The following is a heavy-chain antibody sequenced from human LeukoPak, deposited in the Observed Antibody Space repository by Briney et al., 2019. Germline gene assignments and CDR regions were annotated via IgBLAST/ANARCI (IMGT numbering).Heavy chain of an antibody. CDR2: IYNSGST. Sequence: SETLSLTCTVSGGSISSYYWSWIRQPAGKGLEWIGHIYNSGSTNYNPSLKGRVTMSVATSKNQFSLKLNSVTAADTAVYYCARWDSGSYFLDYWGQGTLVTVSS. D-gene: IGHD1-26*01. J-gene: IGHJ4*02. CDR3: ARWDSGSYFLDY. CDR1: GGSISSYY. V-gene: IGHV4-4*07.